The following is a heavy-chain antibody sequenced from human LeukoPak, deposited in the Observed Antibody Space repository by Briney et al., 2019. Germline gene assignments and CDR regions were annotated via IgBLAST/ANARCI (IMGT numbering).Heavy chain of an antibody. J-gene: IGHJ4*01. CDR1: AFTFSSYW. CDR3: ARAVYYSNYLGY. D-gene: IGHD3-10*01. Sequence: GGSLRHSCSASAFTFSSYWMTWVRQAPGKGLEWVATIKEDGSDKYYVDSVRGRFTISRDNAENSLYLQMNSLRAEDTAMYYCARAVYYSNYLGYWGQGTLVTVSS. V-gene: IGHV3-7*02. CDR2: IKEDGSDK.